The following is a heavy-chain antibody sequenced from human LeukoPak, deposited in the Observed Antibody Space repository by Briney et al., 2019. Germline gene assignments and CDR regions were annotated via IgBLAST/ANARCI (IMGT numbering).Heavy chain of an antibody. J-gene: IGHJ4*02. CDR3: ARQTGRYFDY. CDR1: GYSLTSYW. Sequence: PGESLKISCKGSGYSLTSYWIGWLRQMPGKGLEWMGIIYPADSDVRYSPSFQGQVTISADKSIRTAYLQWTSLKASDTAMYFCARQTGRYFDYWGQGTLVTVSS. V-gene: IGHV5-51*01. CDR2: IYPADSDV.